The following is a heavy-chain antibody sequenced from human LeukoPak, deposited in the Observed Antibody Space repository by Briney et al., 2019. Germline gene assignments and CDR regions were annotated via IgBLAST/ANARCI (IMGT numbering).Heavy chain of an antibody. D-gene: IGHD1-26*01. CDR2: LDPEDGET. J-gene: IGHJ4*02. CDR1: GYTLTELS. Sequence: ASVKVSCKVSGYTLTELSMHWVRQAPGKGLEWMGGLDPEDGETIYAQKFQGRVTMTEDTSTDTAYMELSSLRSEDTAVYYCATSESGYSGSCLDYWGQGTLVTVSS. CDR3: ATSESGYSGSCLDY. V-gene: IGHV1-24*01.